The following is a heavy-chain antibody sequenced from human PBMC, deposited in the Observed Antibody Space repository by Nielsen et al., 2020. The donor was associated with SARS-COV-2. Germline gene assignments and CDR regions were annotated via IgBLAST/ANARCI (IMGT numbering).Heavy chain of an antibody. J-gene: IGHJ2*01. CDR2: IYYSGST. CDR1: GESFSGYN. V-gene: IGHV4-59*01. Sequence: GSLRLSCGVAGESFSGYNWNWIRQPRGKGLEWIGYIYYSGSTNYNPSLKSRVTISVDTSKNQFSLKLSSVTAADTAVYYCARGDSSGYYYSWYFDLWGRGTLVTVSS. CDR3: ARGDSSGYYYSWYFDL. D-gene: IGHD3-22*01.